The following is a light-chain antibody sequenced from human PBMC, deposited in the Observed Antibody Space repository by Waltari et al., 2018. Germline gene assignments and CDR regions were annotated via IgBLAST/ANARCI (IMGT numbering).Light chain of an antibody. V-gene: IGLV1-40*01. Sequence: QSELTQPPSVSGAPGQRVTISCTGSSSNIGAHYDVQWYQQLPGTAPKLLICLSPHRPSGVPDRFSGSTSGTSASLAITGLQADDEADYYCQSYDSGLSAYVFGTGTKVTVL. J-gene: IGLJ1*01. CDR1: SSNIGAHYD. CDR3: QSYDSGLSAYV. CDR2: LSP.